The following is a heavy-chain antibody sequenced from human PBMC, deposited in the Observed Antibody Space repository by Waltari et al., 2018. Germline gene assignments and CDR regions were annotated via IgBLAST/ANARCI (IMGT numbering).Heavy chain of an antibody. V-gene: IGHV7-4-1*01. D-gene: IGHD3-16*01. Sequence: QVQLVQSGSELKNPGASVKISCSTPGYTFSPYSINWLRQAPGQGLEWMGYISTYTGNPTYAQGFTGRFVFSLDTSVSTAYLQIDGLRAEDTGLYYCARDARLINFDYWGQGTLVTVSS. CDR2: ISTYTGNP. J-gene: IGHJ4*02. CDR3: ARDARLINFDY. CDR1: GYTFSPYS.